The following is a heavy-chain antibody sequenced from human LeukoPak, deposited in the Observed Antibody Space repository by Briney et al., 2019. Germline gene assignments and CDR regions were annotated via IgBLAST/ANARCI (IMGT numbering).Heavy chain of an antibody. CDR3: ATAVTSDDYFYYMDV. Sequence: GSLRLSCAASGFTFSDYYMSWIRQAPGKGLEWIGSIYYSGSTYYNPSLKSRVTISVDTSKNQFSLKLSSVTAADTAVYYCATAVTSDDYFYYMDVWGKGTTVTVSS. CDR1: GFTFSDYY. D-gene: IGHD4-11*01. CDR2: IYYSGST. J-gene: IGHJ6*03. V-gene: IGHV4-59*05.